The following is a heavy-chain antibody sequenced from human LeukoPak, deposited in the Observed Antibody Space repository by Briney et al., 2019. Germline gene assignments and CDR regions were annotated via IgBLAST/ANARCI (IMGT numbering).Heavy chain of an antibody. D-gene: IGHD3-16*01. Sequence: ASVKVSCKASGITIAGYAVHWVRQAPGQGLEWMGRIKPRFSGTNHAEKFQGRVTMTRDTSMTTAYMELSSLTSDDTAVYYCARQFGPTDAFDIWGQGTMVTVSS. CDR1: GITIAGYA. V-gene: IGHV1-2*02. CDR2: IKPRFSGT. CDR3: ARQFGPTDAFDI. J-gene: IGHJ3*02.